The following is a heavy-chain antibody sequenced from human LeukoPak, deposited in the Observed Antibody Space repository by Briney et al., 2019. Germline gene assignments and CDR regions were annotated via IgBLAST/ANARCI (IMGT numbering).Heavy chain of an antibody. CDR2: IDSSDSYT. J-gene: IGHJ4*02. Sequence: VASPKIDCKGSGYNFTSYWISWVRQMPGKGLEWMGMIDSSDSYTNYSPSFQGHVTISADKSISTAHLQWSSLKASDTAMYYCARHNYYDSSGYCPDFDYWGEGTLVTVSS. D-gene: IGHD3-22*01. V-gene: IGHV5-10-1*01. CDR3: ARHNYYDSSGYCPDFDY. CDR1: GYNFTSYW.